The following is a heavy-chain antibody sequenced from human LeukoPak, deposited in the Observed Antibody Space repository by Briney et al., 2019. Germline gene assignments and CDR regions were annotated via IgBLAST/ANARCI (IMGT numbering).Heavy chain of an antibody. CDR1: GGSFSGYY. J-gene: IGHJ4*02. CDR3: ARGRRGAVAFDY. D-gene: IGHD6-19*01. CDR2: INHSGST. V-gene: IGHV4-34*01. Sequence: ETLSLTCAVYGGSFSGYYWSWIRQPPGKGLEWIGEINHSGSTNYNPSLKSRVTISVDTSKNQFSLKLSSVTAADTAVYYCARGRRGAVAFDYWGQGTLVTVSS.